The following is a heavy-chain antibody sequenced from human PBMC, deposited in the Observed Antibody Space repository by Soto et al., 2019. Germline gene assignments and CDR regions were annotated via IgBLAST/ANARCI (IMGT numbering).Heavy chain of an antibody. V-gene: IGHV3-21*02. Sequence: EVQLVESGGGLVKPGGSLRLSCAASGFTFSSYSMNWVRQAPGKGLEWVASISSSSSYIYYADSVKGRFTISRDKAKNSLFLQMSSLRAEDTDLYYCARHQGPAAGNYGMDVWGRGTTVTVSS. D-gene: IGHD6-13*01. J-gene: IGHJ6*02. CDR2: ISSSSSYI. CDR1: GFTFSSYS. CDR3: ARHQGPAAGNYGMDV.